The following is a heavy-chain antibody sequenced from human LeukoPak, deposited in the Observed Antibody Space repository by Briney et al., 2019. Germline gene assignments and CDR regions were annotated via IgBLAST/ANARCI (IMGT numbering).Heavy chain of an antibody. J-gene: IGHJ4*02. D-gene: IGHD1-26*01. CDR3: ARGRVLLSRSSGKFPPLDY. CDR1: GGSFSGYY. CDR2: INHSGST. V-gene: IGHV4-34*01. Sequence: SETLSLTCAVYGGSFSGYYWSWIRQPPGKGLEWIGEINHSGSTNYNPSLKSRVTISVDTSKNQFSLELSSVTAADTAVYYCARGRVLLSRSSGKFPPLDYWGQGTLVTVSS.